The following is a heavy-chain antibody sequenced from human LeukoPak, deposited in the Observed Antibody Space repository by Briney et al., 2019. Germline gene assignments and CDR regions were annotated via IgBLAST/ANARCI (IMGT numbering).Heavy chain of an antibody. CDR2: IYYSGST. Sequence: SQTLSLTCTVSGVSISSGGYYWSWIRQHPGKGLEWIGYIYYSGSTYYNPSLKSRVTISVDTSKNQFSLKLSSVTAADTAVYYCARERYSRYDFWSGYYDYWGQGTLVTVSS. V-gene: IGHV4-31*03. CDR3: ARERYSRYDFWSGYYDY. CDR1: GVSISSGGYY. D-gene: IGHD3-3*01. J-gene: IGHJ4*02.